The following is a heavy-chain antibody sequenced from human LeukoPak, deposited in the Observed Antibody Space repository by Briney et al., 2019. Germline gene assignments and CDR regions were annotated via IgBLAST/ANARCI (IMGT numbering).Heavy chain of an antibody. CDR1: GFTFSSHG. CDR2: ISVSGGAT. V-gene: IGHV3-23*01. Sequence: GGSLRLSCAASGFTFSSHGMSWVRQAPGKGLEWVSAISVSGGATYYADSVKGRFTISRDNSKNTLYLQMNSLRAEDTAVYYCAKSGNVSDSPSDYYYYGMDVWGQGTTVTVSS. D-gene: IGHD2-21*02. J-gene: IGHJ6*02. CDR3: AKSGNVSDSPSDYYYYGMDV.